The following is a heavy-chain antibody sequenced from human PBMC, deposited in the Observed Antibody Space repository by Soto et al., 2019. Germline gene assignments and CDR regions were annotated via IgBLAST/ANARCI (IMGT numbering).Heavy chain of an antibody. CDR3: ARGATITPSNWFDP. Sequence: GASVKVSCKASGYTFTGYYMHWVRQAPGQGLEWMGWINPNSGGTNYAQKFQGWVTMTRDTSISTAYMELSRLRSDDTAVYYCARGATITPSNWFDPWGQGTLVTVSS. D-gene: IGHD3-16*01. J-gene: IGHJ5*02. CDR1: GYTFTGYY. CDR2: INPNSGGT. V-gene: IGHV1-2*04.